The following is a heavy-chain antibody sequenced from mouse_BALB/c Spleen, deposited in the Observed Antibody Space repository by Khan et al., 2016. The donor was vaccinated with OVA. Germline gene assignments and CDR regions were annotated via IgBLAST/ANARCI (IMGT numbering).Heavy chain of an antibody. CDR1: GYTFTSYW. J-gene: IGHJ2*01. CDR3: ARIKKIVATYFDC. V-gene: IGHV1S81*02. D-gene: IGHD1-1*01. CDR2: TNPTNGRT. Sequence: QVQLQQPGAELVKAGASVKMSCKASGYTFTSYWMHWVKQRLGQGLEWFAETNPTNGRTYYNEKFKSKATLTVDKSSSTAYMLLSGPTFEDSAVYYCARIKKIVATYFDCWGQGTTLTGSS.